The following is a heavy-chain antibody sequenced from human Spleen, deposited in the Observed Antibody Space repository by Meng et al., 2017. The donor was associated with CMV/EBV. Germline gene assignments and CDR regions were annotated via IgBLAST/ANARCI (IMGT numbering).Heavy chain of an antibody. CDR3: ARGDWNLYFFDS. D-gene: IGHD1-1*01. J-gene: IGHJ4*01. V-gene: IGHV4-4*02. CDR1: GDSISTDAW. CDR2: VYYTGVA. Sequence: SETLSLTCAVSGDSISTDAWWSWVRQSPRKGLEWMGNVYYTGVANYRPSLESRGTISVDRSENRFTLSLTSVTAADTAIYYCARGDWNLYFFDSWGQGILVTVSS.